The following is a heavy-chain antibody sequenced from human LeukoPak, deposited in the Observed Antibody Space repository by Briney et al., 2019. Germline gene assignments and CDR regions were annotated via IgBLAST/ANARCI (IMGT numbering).Heavy chain of an antibody. CDR2: ISYDGSNK. CDR1: GFTFSSYA. CDR3: ARPVWFGELGDYFDY. Sequence: GRSLRLSCAASGFTFSSYAMHWVRQAPGKGLEWVAVISYDGSNKYYADSVKGRFTISRDNSKNTLYLQMNSLRAEDTAVYYCARPVWFGELGDYFDYWGQGTLVTASS. D-gene: IGHD3-10*01. J-gene: IGHJ4*02. V-gene: IGHV3-30*04.